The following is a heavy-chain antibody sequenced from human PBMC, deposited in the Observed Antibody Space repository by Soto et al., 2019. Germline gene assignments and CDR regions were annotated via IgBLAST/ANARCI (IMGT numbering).Heavy chain of an antibody. Sequence: SETLSLTCTVSGGSISSGGYYWSWIRQHPGKGLEWIGYIYYSGSTYYNPPLKSRVTISVDTSKNQFSLKLSSVTAADTAVYYCARVRVRGNYIDYWGQGTLVTVSS. D-gene: IGHD3-10*01. CDR3: ARVRVRGNYIDY. CDR2: IYYSGST. J-gene: IGHJ4*02. V-gene: IGHV4-31*03. CDR1: GGSISSGGYY.